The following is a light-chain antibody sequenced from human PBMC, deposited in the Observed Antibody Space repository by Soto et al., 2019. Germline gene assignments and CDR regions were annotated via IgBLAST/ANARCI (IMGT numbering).Light chain of an antibody. J-gene: IGKJ4*01. Sequence: IQLTQSPSSLSASVGDRVTITCRASQGISSYLAWYQQKPGKAPKLLIYAASTLQSGVPSRFSCSGSGTDFTLTISSLQPEDFATYYCQQLNSYLPLTFGGGTKVEIK. V-gene: IGKV1-9*01. CDR2: AAS. CDR3: QQLNSYLPLT. CDR1: QGISSY.